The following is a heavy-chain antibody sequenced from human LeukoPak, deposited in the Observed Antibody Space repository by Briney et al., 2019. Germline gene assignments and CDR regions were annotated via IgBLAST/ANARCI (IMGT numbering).Heavy chain of an antibody. J-gene: IGHJ6*02. Sequence: SQTLSLTCAISGDSVSSNSAAWNWIRQSPSRGLEWLGRTYYRSKWYNDYAVSVKSRITINPDTSKNQFSLQLNSVTPEDTAVHYCARDATAMVRNYYYYGMDVWGQGTTVTVSS. CDR1: GDSVSSNSAA. CDR2: TYYRSKWYN. D-gene: IGHD5-18*01. V-gene: IGHV6-1*01. CDR3: ARDATAMVRNYYYYGMDV.